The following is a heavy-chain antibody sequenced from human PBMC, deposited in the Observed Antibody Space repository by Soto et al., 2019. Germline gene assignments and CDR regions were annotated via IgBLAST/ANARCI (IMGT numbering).Heavy chain of an antibody. CDR3: ARDRTSDSYGRRSPYSDY. CDR2: IILNIGTA. D-gene: IGHD5-18*01. CDR1: GYTFTSDG. V-gene: IGHV1-69*13. J-gene: IGHJ4*02. Sequence: SVTVSCETSGYTFTSDGISWVRQAPGQGLEWMGGIILNIGTANYAQKFQGRVTITADESTSTAYMELSSLRSEDTAVYYCARDRTSDSYGRRSPYSDYWGQGTLVTVSS.